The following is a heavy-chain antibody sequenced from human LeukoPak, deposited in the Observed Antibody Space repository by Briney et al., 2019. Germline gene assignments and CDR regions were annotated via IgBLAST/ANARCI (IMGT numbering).Heavy chain of an antibody. CDR2: IYHSGST. J-gene: IGHJ4*02. CDR3: ARVLESTSGYYFDY. CDR1: GYSISSGYY. Sequence: SETLSLTCTVSGYSISSGYYWGWIRQPPGKGLEWIGSIYHSGSTYYNPSLKSRVTISVGTSKNQFSLKLSSVTAADTAVYYCARVLESTSGYYFDYWGQGTLVTVSS. V-gene: IGHV4-38-2*02. D-gene: IGHD1-14*01.